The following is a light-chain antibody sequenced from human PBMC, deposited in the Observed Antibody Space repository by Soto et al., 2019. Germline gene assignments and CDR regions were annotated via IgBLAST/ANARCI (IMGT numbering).Light chain of an antibody. J-gene: IGKJ5*01. CDR1: QSVSSN. V-gene: IGKV3-11*01. CDR2: DAS. Sequence: EIVMTQSPSTLSVSPGSRSTLSCRASQSVSSNLAWYQQKPGQAPRLLXYDASNRATGIPARFSGSGSLKDFTLNISSLEPEDFAVYYCQQRSNWPPSITFGQGTRLEIK. CDR3: QQRSNWPPSIT.